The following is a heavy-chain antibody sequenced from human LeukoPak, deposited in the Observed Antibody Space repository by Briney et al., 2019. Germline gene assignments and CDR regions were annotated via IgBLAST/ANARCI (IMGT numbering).Heavy chain of an antibody. CDR2: IYYSGST. CDR1: GGSISSHY. V-gene: IGHV4-59*11. Sequence: SETLSLTCTVSGGSISSHYWSWIRQPPGKGLEWIGYIYYSGSTNYSPSLKSRVTISVDTSKNQFSLKLSSVTAADTAVYYCARSRDILTGDYYYYYGMDVWGQGTTVTVSS. J-gene: IGHJ6*02. CDR3: ARSRDILTGDYYYYYGMDV. D-gene: IGHD3-9*01.